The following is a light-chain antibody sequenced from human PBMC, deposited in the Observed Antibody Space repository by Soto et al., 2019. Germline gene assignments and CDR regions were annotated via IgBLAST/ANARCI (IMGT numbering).Light chain of an antibody. Sequence: DIQMTQSPSTLAASVEDRVTITCRASQSVSTWLAWYQQKAGKAPNLLLFDASTLESGVPSMFSGSGSGTQFRHTISCLQLDDLPSYYCQHYSSYPWTFGLGIKVGI. CDR3: QHYSSYPWT. CDR2: DAS. J-gene: IGKJ1*01. V-gene: IGKV1-5*01. CDR1: QSVSTW.